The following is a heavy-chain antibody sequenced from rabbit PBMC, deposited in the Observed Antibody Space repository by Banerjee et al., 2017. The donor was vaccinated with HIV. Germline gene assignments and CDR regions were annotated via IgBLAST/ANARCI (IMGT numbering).Heavy chain of an antibody. V-gene: IGHV1S45*01. J-gene: IGHJ4*01. Sequence: QEQLKETGGGLVQPEGSLTLTCKASGFDISNYNMQWVRQSPGEGLESIGFINTLGSAYYASWAKGRFTISKTSSTTVTLQMTSLTAADTATYFCARDDSSVWGYVFNLWGPGTLVTVS. CDR2: INTLGSA. D-gene: IGHD4-1*01. CDR1: GFDISNYNM. CDR3: ARDDSSVWGYVFNL.